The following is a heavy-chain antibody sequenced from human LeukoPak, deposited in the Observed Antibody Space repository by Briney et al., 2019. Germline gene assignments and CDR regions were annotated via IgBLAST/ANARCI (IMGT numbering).Heavy chain of an antibody. CDR2: TSYSGST. V-gene: IGHV4-61*01. CDR1: GGSVSSGNYY. J-gene: IGHJ5*02. Sequence: SETLSLTCTVSGGSVSSGNYYWTWIRQPPGKGLEWIGYTSYSGSTNYNPSLKRRVTISVDTSKNQFSLKLSSVTAADTAMYYCARRVSGDYGHWFDPWGQGTLVTVSS. CDR3: ARRVSGDYGHWFDP. D-gene: IGHD4-17*01.